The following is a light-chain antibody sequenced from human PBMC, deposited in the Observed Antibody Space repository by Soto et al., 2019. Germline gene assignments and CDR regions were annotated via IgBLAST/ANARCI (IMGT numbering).Light chain of an antibody. CDR3: QQTYTSPRT. Sequence: DTQMPQTPSSLSASVGDRVTITCRTSQSVSGFLNWYQQEPGKAPKLLIYAASSLQSGVPSRFSGSGSGTDFSLTISSLQPEDFATYYCQQTYTSPRTFGQGTKVDIK. J-gene: IGKJ1*01. CDR1: QSVSGF. V-gene: IGKV1-39*01. CDR2: AAS.